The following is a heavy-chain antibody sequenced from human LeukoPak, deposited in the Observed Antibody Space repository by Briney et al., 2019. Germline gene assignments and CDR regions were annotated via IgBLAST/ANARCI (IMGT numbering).Heavy chain of an antibody. V-gene: IGHV1-69*13. D-gene: IGHD1-7*01. CDR2: IIPIFGTA. CDR3: ARGRDNWNYNNWFDP. CDR1: GGTFSSYA. J-gene: IGHJ5*02. Sequence: ASVKVSCKASGGTFSSYAISWVRQAPGQGLEWMGGIIPIFGTANYAQKFQGRVTITADESTSTAYMELRSLRSDDTAVYYCARGRDNWNYNNWFDPWGQGTLVTVSS.